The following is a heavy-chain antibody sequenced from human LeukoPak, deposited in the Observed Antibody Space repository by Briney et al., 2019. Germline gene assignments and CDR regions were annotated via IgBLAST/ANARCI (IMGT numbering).Heavy chain of an antibody. D-gene: IGHD3-9*01. V-gene: IGHV3-30*02. CDR2: IRYDGSNK. J-gene: IGHJ4*02. Sequence: PGGSLRLSCAASGFTFSSYGMHWVRQAPGKGLEWVAFIRYDGSNKYYADSVKGRFTISRDNSKNTLYLQMNSLRAEDTAVYYCAKAPPDILTGHRWYFDYWGQGTLVTVSS. CDR1: GFTFSSYG. CDR3: AKAPPDILTGHRWYFDY.